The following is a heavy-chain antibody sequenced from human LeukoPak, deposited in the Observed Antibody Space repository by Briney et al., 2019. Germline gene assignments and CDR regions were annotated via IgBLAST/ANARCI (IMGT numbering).Heavy chain of an antibody. D-gene: IGHD3-10*01. CDR1: GGSFSGYY. J-gene: IGHJ6*02. CDR3: ARGNYYGSEMDV. Sequence: SETLSLTCAAYGGSFSGYYWSWIRQPPGKGLEWIGEINHSGSTNYNPSLKSRVTISVDTSKNQFSLKLSSVTAADTAVYYCARGNYYGSEMDVWGQGTTVTVSS. V-gene: IGHV4-34*01. CDR2: INHSGST.